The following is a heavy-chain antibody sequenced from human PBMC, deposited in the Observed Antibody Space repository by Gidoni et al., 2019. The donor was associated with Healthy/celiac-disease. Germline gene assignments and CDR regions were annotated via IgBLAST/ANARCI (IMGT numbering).Heavy chain of an antibody. CDR2: IKQDGSEK. J-gene: IGHJ3*02. D-gene: IGHD6-19*01. V-gene: IGHV3-7*01. Sequence: EVQLVESGGDLVQPGGSLRLSCAASGFPFNSYWMNWVRQPPGKGLGWVANIKQDGSEKDYVGSVKGRFTISRDSAKNSLYLQMNSLRAEDTAVYYCVRRRTGSGWYGGAFDIWGQGTMVIVSS. CDR3: VRRRTGSGWYGGAFDI. CDR1: GFPFNSYW.